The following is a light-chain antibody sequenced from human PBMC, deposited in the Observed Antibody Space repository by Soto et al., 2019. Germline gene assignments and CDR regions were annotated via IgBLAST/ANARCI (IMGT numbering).Light chain of an antibody. CDR1: SVSSN. V-gene: IGKV3D-15*01. Sequence: SVSSNLAWYQQKPGQAPRLLIYGASSRAAGIPDRLSGSGSGTDFTLTISSLQAEDAAVYYCQQYYRSSWTFGQGTKVDIK. CDR3: QQYYRSSWT. J-gene: IGKJ1*01. CDR2: GAS.